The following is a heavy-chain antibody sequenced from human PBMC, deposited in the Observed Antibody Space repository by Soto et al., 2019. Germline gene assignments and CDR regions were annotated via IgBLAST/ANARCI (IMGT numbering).Heavy chain of an antibody. D-gene: IGHD3-22*01. CDR3: ARGIKTYYYDSSGYTNFDY. Sequence: ASVKVSCKASGGTFSSYAISWVRQAPGQGLEWMGGIIPIFGTANYAQKFQGRVTITADESTSTAYMELSSLRSEDTAVYYCARGIKTYYYDSSGYTNFDYWGQGTLVTVSS. CDR1: GGTFSSYA. J-gene: IGHJ4*02. CDR2: IIPIFGTA. V-gene: IGHV1-69*13.